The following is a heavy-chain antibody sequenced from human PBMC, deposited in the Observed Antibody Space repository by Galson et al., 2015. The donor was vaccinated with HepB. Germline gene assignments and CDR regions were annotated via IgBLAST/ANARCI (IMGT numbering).Heavy chain of an antibody. CDR1: GGTFSNYA. J-gene: IGHJ6*02. CDR2: IIPIFGTA. CDR3: ASVRMYDYYYGMDV. D-gene: IGHD2-8*01. Sequence: SVKVSCKASGGTFSNYAISWVRQAPGQGLEWMGGIIPIFGTANYAQKFQGRVTITADESTSTAYMELSSLRSEDTAVYYCASVRMYDYYYGMDVWGQGTTVTVSS. V-gene: IGHV1-69*13.